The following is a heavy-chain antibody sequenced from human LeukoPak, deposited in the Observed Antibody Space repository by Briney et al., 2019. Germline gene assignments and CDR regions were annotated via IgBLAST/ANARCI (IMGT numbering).Heavy chain of an antibody. CDR1: GGSISSGGYY. V-gene: IGHV4-31*03. D-gene: IGHD2-2*01. Sequence: SQTLSLTCTVSGGSISSGGYYWSWIRQHPGKGLEWIGYIHYSGSTYYNPSLKSRVTISVDTSKNQFSLKLSSVTAADTAVYYCARVCTSCYEGKWYFDLWGRGTLVTVSS. CDR2: IHYSGST. J-gene: IGHJ2*01. CDR3: ARVCTSCYEGKWYFDL.